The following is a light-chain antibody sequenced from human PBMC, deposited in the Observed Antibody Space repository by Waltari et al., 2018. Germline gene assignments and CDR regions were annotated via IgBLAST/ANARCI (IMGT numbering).Light chain of an antibody. J-gene: IGKJ1*01. Sequence: DIQMTQSPSTLSASVGSRVTITCRAIQSTSRWLAWYQHKPGKDPKLLIYAASSLQNGVPSRFSGSGSDTEFTLTISSLQPDDFATYYCQQYNGYSGTFGQGTKVEIK. CDR2: AAS. CDR1: QSTSRW. CDR3: QQYNGYSGT. V-gene: IGKV1-5*01.